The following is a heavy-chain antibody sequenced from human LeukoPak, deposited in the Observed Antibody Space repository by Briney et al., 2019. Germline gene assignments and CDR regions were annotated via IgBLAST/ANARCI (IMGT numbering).Heavy chain of an antibody. Sequence: SGPTLMNPHRPSPFTFYGFTRSTRPVGVGWIRQPPGNALEWLALISWNDDKLYSRSLKSRLTITKDTAKNLVVLTMTNTDPVDTATYYCAHRRARWLQLTMPGNWFDPWGQGTLVAVSS. V-gene: IGHV2-5*01. J-gene: IGHJ5*02. CDR2: ISWNDDK. CDR1: GFTRSTRPVG. D-gene: IGHD5-24*01. CDR3: AHRRARWLQLTMPGNWFDP.